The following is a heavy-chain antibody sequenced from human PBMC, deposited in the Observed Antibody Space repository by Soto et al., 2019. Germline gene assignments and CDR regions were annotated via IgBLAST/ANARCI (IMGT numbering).Heavy chain of an antibody. D-gene: IGHD3-3*01. CDR1: GGSISSYY. Sequence: SETLSLTCAVSGGSISSYYWSWIRQPPGKGLEWIGYIYYSGSTNYNPSLKSRVTISVDTSKNQFSLKLSSVTAADTAVYYCARDQTPPPNYDFWSGYYTGDAFDIWGQGTMVTVSS. CDR2: IYYSGST. J-gene: IGHJ3*02. V-gene: IGHV4-59*01. CDR3: ARDQTPPPNYDFWSGYYTGDAFDI.